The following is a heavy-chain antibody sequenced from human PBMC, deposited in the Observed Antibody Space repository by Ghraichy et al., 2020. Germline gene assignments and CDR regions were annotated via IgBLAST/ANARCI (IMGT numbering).Heavy chain of an antibody. CDR1: GGTFSSYA. Sequence: SVKVSCKASGGTFSSYAISWVRQAPGQGLEWMGGIIPIFGTANYAQKFQGRVTITADESTSTAYMELSSLRSEDTAVYYCARVDGYYDSSGYSVNYFDYWGQGTLVTVSS. D-gene: IGHD3-22*01. CDR2: IIPIFGTA. CDR3: ARVDGYYDSSGYSVNYFDY. J-gene: IGHJ4*02. V-gene: IGHV1-69*13.